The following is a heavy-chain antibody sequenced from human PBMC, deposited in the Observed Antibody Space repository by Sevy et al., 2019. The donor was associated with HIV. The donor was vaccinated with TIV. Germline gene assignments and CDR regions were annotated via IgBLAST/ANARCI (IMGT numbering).Heavy chain of an antibody. D-gene: IGHD3-22*01. CDR1: GFMFNSYG. Sequence: LSLTCAASGFMFNSYGMHWVRQAPGKGLEWVALIWYDGSNKFYADSVKGRFTISRDNSKKTVYLQMNSLRAEDTAVYYCVRDSVRGGYYDSSGYYLFDYWGQGILVTVSS. CDR3: VRDSVRGGYYDSSGYYLFDY. V-gene: IGHV3-33*01. J-gene: IGHJ4*02. CDR2: IWYDGSNK.